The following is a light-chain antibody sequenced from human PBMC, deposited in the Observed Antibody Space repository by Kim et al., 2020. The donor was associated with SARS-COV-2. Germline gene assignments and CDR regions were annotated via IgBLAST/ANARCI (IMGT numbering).Light chain of an antibody. V-gene: IGLV3-25*03. Sequence: PGQNASITCSTDALQNKYVSWYQQKPGQAPVLVIYQDTERPSGIPERFSGSSSGTTATLTISGVQAEDEADYYCQSADSSGTYVLFGAGTKLTVL. J-gene: IGLJ2*01. CDR1: ALQNKY. CDR2: QDT. CDR3: QSADSSGTYVL.